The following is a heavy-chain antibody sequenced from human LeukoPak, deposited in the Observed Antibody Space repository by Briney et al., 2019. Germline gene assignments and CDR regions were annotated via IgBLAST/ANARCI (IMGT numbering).Heavy chain of an antibody. Sequence: SQTLSLTCTVSGGSISNVDYYWSWIRQHPGKGLGWIGYIYYSGSTYYNQSLKSRVTISVDTSKNRFSLKLSSVTAADTAVYYCARDSDYYGSGSSGYFDYWGQGTLVTVSS. CDR2: IYYSGST. J-gene: IGHJ4*02. CDR1: GGSISNVDYY. D-gene: IGHD3-10*01. V-gene: IGHV4-31*03. CDR3: ARDSDYYGSGSSGYFDY.